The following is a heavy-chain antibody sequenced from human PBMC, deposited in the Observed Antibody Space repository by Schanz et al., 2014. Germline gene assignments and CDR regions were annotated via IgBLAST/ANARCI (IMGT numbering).Heavy chain of an antibody. J-gene: IGHJ4*02. V-gene: IGHV3-48*01. CDR1: GFTFSSYS. CDR2: ISYGTSYI. Sequence: ESGGGLVQPGGSLRLSCTASGFTFSSYSMNWVRQAPGKGLEWVSSISYGTSYIYYADSVKGRFTISRDNAKNSLYLEMNSLRAEDTALYYCARDRRNADLDYWGQGTLVTVSS. D-gene: IGHD1-1*01. CDR3: ARDRRNADLDY.